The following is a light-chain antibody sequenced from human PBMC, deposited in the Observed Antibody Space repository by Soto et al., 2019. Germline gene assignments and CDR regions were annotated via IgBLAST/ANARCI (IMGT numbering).Light chain of an antibody. J-gene: IGLJ1*01. Sequence: QSVLTQPASVSGSPGQSITISCTGTSSDSNDYNYVSWYQQHPGKAPKVLIFEVRNRPSGVSTRFSGSKSGNTASLTISGLQTEDEADYYCSSYTTPTTPHYVFGTGTKLTVL. V-gene: IGLV2-14*01. CDR3: SSYTTPTTPHYV. CDR1: SSDSNDYNY. CDR2: EVR.